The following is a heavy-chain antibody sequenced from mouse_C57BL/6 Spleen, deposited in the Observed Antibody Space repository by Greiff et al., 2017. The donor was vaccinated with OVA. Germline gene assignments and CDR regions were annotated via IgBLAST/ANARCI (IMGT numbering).Heavy chain of an antibody. Sequence: EVMLVESGPELVKPGASVKISCKASGYSFTGYYMNWVKQSPEKSLEWIGEINPSTGGTTYNQKFKAKATLTVDKSSSTAYMQLKSLTSEDSAVYYCARSYYGSSYFDYWGQGTTLTVSS. J-gene: IGHJ2*01. CDR1: GYSFTGYY. CDR3: ARSYYGSSYFDY. CDR2: INPSTGGT. V-gene: IGHV1-42*01. D-gene: IGHD1-1*01.